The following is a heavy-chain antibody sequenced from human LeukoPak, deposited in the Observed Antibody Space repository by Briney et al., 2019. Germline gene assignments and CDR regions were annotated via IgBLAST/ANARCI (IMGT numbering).Heavy chain of an antibody. CDR1: GFTFSSYG. D-gene: IGHD3-3*01. J-gene: IGHJ6*02. CDR2: ISYDGSNK. V-gene: IGHV3-30*18. CDR3: AKGSYDFWSGYYRRIWGGYYYGMDV. Sequence: PGGSLRLSCAASGFTFSSYGMHWVRQAPGKGLEWVAVISYDGSNKYYADSVKGRFTISRDNSKNTLYLQMSSLRAEDTAVYYCAKGSYDFWSGYYRRIWGGYYYGMDVWGQGTTVTVSS.